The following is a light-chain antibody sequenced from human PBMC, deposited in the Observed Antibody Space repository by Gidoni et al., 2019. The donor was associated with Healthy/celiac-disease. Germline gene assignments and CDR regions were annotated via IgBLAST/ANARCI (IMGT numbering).Light chain of an antibody. V-gene: IGKV1-33*01. CDR1: QDISNY. J-gene: IGKJ3*01. CDR2: DAC. Sequence: DIQMTQSLSSLSASVGVRATVTCQASQDISNYLNWYQQKPGKAPKLLIYDACNLETGVRTRSSGSGSGTDFNFTISSMQPEDIATYYCQQYDNIPPTITFGPGTKVDIK. CDR3: QQYDNIPPTIT.